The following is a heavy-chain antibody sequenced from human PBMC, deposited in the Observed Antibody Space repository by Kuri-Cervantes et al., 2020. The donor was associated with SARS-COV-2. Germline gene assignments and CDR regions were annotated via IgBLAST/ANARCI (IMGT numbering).Heavy chain of an antibody. CDR3: VRHKAAAGIVAPD. CDR2: ISSSSSYI. CDR1: GFTFSSYS. D-gene: IGHD6-13*01. J-gene: IGHJ4*02. V-gene: IGHV3-21*01. Sequence: GESLKISCAASGFTFSSYSMNWVRQAPGKGLEWVSSISSSSSYIYYADSVKGRFTISRDNSRNFLYQQMNSLRPEDMAVYYCVRHKAAAGIVAPDWGQGTLVTVSS.